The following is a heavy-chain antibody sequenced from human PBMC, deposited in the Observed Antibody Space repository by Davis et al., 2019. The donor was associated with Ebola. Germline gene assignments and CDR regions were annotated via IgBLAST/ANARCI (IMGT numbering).Heavy chain of an antibody. J-gene: IGHJ6*02. Sequence: GESLKISCVGSGFNFSHYAMGWVRQIPGRGLECVSVISNLALKTFYSDSVQGRFIISRDNSKSIVSLQMHNLRVDDTAIYYCADPLSSIWGQGTTVTVS. CDR1: GFNFSHYA. D-gene: IGHD2/OR15-2a*01. CDR2: ISNLALKT. CDR3: ADPLSSI. V-gene: IGHV3-23*01.